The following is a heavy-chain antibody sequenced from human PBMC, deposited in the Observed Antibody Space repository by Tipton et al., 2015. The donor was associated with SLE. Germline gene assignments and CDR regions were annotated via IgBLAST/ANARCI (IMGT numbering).Heavy chain of an antibody. CDR1: GGSISSGNYY. V-gene: IGHV4-61*02. Sequence: TLSLTCTVSGGSISSGNYYWTWIRQPAGKGLEWTGRIYTRGSTNYNPSLKSRVTMSVDTSKNQFSLKLSSVTAADTAVYYCARGGAGITMVRGATYYYYYMDVWGKGTTVTVSS. D-gene: IGHD3-10*01. CDR3: ARGGAGITMVRGATYYYYYMDV. J-gene: IGHJ6*03. CDR2: IYTRGST.